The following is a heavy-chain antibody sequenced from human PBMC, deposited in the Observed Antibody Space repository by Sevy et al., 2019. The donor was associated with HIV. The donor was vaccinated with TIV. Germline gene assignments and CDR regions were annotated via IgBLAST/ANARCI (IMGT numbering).Heavy chain of an antibody. CDR2: MSNSGGTT. V-gene: IGHV3-23*01. D-gene: IGHD1-26*01. CDR1: GFTFSGYA. Sequence: GGSLRLSCAASGFTFSGYAMSWVRQTPGKGLEWVSTMSNSGGTTYSADSVKGRFTISRDISKNTLYLQMNSLRAEDTAVYYCAKSRQVGMGATGGFDFWGQGTLVTVSS. CDR3: AKSRQVGMGATGGFDF. J-gene: IGHJ4*02.